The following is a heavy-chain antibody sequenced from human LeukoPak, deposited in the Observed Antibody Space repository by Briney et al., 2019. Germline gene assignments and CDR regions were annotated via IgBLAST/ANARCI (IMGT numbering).Heavy chain of an antibody. CDR2: IIPILGIA. V-gene: IGHV1-69*04. Sequence: ASVKVSCKASGGTFSSYAISWVRQAPGQGLEWMGRIIPILGIANYAQKFQGRVTITADKSTSTAYMELSSLRSEDTAVYYCARELDGSGSYPYYFDYWGQGTLVTVSS. CDR1: GGTFSSYA. CDR3: ARELDGSGSYPYYFDY. J-gene: IGHJ4*02. D-gene: IGHD3-10*01.